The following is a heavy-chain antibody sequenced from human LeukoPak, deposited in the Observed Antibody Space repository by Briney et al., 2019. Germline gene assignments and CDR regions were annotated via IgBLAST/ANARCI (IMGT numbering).Heavy chain of an antibody. V-gene: IGHV3-30*02. CDR2: IRYDGSNK. J-gene: IGHJ4*02. CDR3: AKDSTYYYGSGSYYNV. D-gene: IGHD3-10*01. CDR1: GFTFSSYG. Sequence: AGGSLRLSCAASGFTFSSYGMHWVRQAPGKGLEWVAFIRYDGSNKYYADSVKGRFTISRDNSKNTLYLQMNSLRAEDTAVYYCAKDSTYYYGSGSYYNVWGQGTLVTVSS.